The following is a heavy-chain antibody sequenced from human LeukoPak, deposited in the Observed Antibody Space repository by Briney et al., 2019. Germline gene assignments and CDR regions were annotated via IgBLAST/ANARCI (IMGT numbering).Heavy chain of an antibody. D-gene: IGHD6-13*01. V-gene: IGHV3-21*01. J-gene: IGHJ4*02. CDR1: GFSFSTYS. Sequence: GGSLRLSCAASGFSFSTYSMNWVRQAPEKGLKWVSSISSRSGYIYYADSVKGRFTISRDNAKNSLYLQMNSLRAEDTAVYYCARDSSWYDYWGQGTLVTVSS. CDR3: ARDSSWYDY. CDR2: ISSRSGYI.